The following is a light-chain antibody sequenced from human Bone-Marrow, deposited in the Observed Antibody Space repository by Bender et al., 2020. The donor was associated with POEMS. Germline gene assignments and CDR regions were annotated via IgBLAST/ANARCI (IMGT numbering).Light chain of an antibody. J-gene: IGLJ2*01. Sequence: SYELTQPPSVSVSPGQTASITCSGHKLGNRDVNWYQQHPGQSPVLVIYQDTMRPSGIPERFSGSNSETTATLTISGTQPMDEAAYYCQAWDTSAVFGGGTKLTVL. CDR2: QDT. CDR1: KLGNRD. CDR3: QAWDTSAV. V-gene: IGLV3-1*01.